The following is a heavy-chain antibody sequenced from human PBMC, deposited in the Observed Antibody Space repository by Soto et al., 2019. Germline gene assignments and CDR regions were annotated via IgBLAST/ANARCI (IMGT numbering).Heavy chain of an antibody. J-gene: IGHJ4*02. V-gene: IGHV4-39*01. D-gene: IGHD3-10*01. CDR3: ARRGVQYDYYGSGGDVDY. CDR2: IYYSGST. CDR1: GGSISSSSYY. Sequence: QLQLQESGPGLVKPSETLSLTCTVSGGSISSSSYYWGWIRQPPGKGLEWIGSIYYSGSTYYNPSLKSRVTISVDTSKNQFSLKLSSVTAADTAVYYCARRGVQYDYYGSGGDVDYWGQGTLVTVSS.